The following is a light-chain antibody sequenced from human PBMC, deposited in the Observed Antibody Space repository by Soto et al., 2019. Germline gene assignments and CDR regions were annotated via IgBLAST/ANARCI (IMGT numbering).Light chain of an antibody. CDR2: TAS. Sequence: DIQMTQSPSSVSASVGDRVTITCRASQGISSWLAWYQQKPGKAPKLVIYTASSFQTGVSSRFSGRASGTDFTLTICSLQPEDFATYYCQQANSFPRTFDGGTKVETK. J-gene: IGKJ4*01. CDR1: QGISSW. V-gene: IGKV1-12*01. CDR3: QQANSFPRT.